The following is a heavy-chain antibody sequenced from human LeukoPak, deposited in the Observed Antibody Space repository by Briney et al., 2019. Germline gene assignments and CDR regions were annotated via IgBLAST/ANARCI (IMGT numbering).Heavy chain of an antibody. CDR3: ARERYYYGGKTWFDP. CDR2: IYYTGST. CDR1: GGYIITSAHY. Sequence: SETLSLTCSVSGGYIITSAHYWGWIRQPPGKGLEWIGSIYYTGSTSTNPFFKSRVTVSVDTSKNQFSLNLTSVTAADTAVYYCARERYYYGGKTWFDPWGQGTPVTVSS. D-gene: IGHD4-23*01. J-gene: IGHJ5*02. V-gene: IGHV4-39*07.